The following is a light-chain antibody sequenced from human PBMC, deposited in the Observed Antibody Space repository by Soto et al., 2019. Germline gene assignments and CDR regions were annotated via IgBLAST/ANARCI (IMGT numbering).Light chain of an antibody. CDR2: SAS. Sequence: DIQLTQSPSFLSASVGDTVTITCRASQAMSTYLAWYQHKPGKVPKLLIRSASTLQSGVPPMFSGGGSGTEVTLTISTLQPDDAGSYYCQQLNEAHPAFGGGTNVEIK. CDR1: QAMSTY. CDR3: QQLNEAHPA. V-gene: IGKV1-9*01. J-gene: IGKJ4*01.